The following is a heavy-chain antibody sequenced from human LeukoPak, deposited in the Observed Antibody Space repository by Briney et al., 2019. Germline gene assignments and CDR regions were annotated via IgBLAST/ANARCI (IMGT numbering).Heavy chain of an antibody. CDR3: AGKYYYDSSGHYYVDW. J-gene: IGHJ4*02. Sequence: GGSLRLSCAASGFTFSSYAMSWVRQAPGKGLEWVSAISGSGGSTYYADSVKGRFTISRDNSKNTLYLQMNSLRAEDTAVYYCAGKYYYDSSGHYYVDWWGQGTLVTVSS. CDR2: ISGSGGST. V-gene: IGHV3-23*01. CDR1: GFTFSSYA. D-gene: IGHD3-22*01.